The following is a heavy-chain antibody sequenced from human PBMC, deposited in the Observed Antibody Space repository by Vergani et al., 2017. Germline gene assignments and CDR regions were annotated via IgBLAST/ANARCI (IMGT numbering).Heavy chain of an antibody. CDR2: IRYDGSNK. Sequence: QVQLVESGGGVVQPGGSLRLSCAASGFTFSSYGMHWVRQAPGKGLEWVAFIRYDGSNKYYADSVKGRFTISRANSKNTLYLQMNSLRAEDTAVYYCAKDRTQVLLFDWLPPTHCCHYGMDVWGQGTTVTVSS. J-gene: IGHJ6*02. V-gene: IGHV3-30*02. CDR3: AKDRTQVLLFDWLPPTHCCHYGMDV. CDR1: GFTFSSYG. D-gene: IGHD3-9*01.